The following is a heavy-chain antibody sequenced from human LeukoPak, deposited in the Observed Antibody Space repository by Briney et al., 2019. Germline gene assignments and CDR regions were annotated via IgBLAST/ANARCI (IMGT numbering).Heavy chain of an antibody. D-gene: IGHD5-12*01. Sequence: SETLSLTCAVYGGSFSGYYWSWIRQPPGKGLEWIGEINHSGSTNYNPSLKSRVTISVDTSKNQFSLKLSSVTAADTAVYYCARGEGGNVDIVATSPFVIFDYWGQGTLVTVSS. CDR2: INHSGST. CDR3: ARGEGGNVDIVATSPFVIFDY. J-gene: IGHJ4*02. CDR1: GGSFSGYY. V-gene: IGHV4-34*01.